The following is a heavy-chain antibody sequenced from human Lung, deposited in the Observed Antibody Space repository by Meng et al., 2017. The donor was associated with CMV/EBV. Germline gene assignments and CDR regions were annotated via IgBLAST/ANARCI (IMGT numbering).Heavy chain of an antibody. CDR2: INPSGGAT. J-gene: IGHJ5*02. CDR3: ARDQSLRVWFDL. V-gene: IGHV1-46*01. Sequence: ASXXVSCKASGYPFTNYYLHWVRQAPGQGFEWMGLINPSGGATDYAQKFQGRVTMTTDTSASTVYTELRSLTSEDTALYYCARDQSLRVWFDLWGQGTLVTVSS. CDR1: GYPFTNYY.